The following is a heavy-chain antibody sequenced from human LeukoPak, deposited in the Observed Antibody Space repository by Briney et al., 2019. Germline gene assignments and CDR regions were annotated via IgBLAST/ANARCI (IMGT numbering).Heavy chain of an antibody. CDR3: AKGRNWVAAAGGLFDY. CDR1: GFTFSSYA. D-gene: IGHD6-13*01. CDR2: ISGSGGST. V-gene: IGHV3-23*01. Sequence: GGSLRLSCAASGFTFSSYAMSWVRQAPGKGLEWVSAISGSGGSTYYADSVKGRFTISRDNSKNTLYLQMNSLRAEDTAVYYCAKGRNWVAAAGGLFDYWGQGTLVTVSS. J-gene: IGHJ4*02.